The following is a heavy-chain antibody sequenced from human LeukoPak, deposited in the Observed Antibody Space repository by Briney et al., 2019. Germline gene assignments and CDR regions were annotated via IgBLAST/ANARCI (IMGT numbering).Heavy chain of an antibody. D-gene: IGHD5-18*01. Sequence: SVKVSCKASGYTFTGYYMHWVRQAPGQGLEWMGRIIPILDVADSAQRFQGRVTITADRSTSTVYMELNSLRSEDTAIYYCARFPVRGYTYGSVIHHMDVWGQGTTVIVSS. V-gene: IGHV1-69*02. CDR2: IIPILDVA. CDR1: GYTFTGYY. CDR3: ARFPVRGYTYGSVIHHMDV. J-gene: IGHJ6*02.